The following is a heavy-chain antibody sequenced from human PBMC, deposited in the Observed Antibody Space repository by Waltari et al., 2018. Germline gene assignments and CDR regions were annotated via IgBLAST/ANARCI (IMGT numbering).Heavy chain of an antibody. CDR2: VDPDDGQT. J-gene: IGHJ3*02. Sequence: EVRLLPSGAEVKKPGTTFKISCRLSGYTLSDYYIHWIQQAPGKGLQWMGLVDPDDGQTIYAEALQGRISMTADSSRKTVYMELTSLTSDDSAVYYCATGLGDSTSASRPFEIWGQGTVITVSS. CDR3: ATGLGDSTSASRPFEI. V-gene: IGHV1-69-2*01. D-gene: IGHD6-13*01. CDR1: GYTLSDYY.